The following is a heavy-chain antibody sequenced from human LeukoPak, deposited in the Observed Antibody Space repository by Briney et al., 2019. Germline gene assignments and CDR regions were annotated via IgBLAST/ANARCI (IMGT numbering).Heavy chain of an antibody. V-gene: IGHV3-33*01. Sequence: GGSLRLSCAASGFTFSSYGMHWVRQAPGKGLEWVAVIWYDGSNKYYADSVKGRFTISRDNSKNTLYLQMNGLRAEDTAVYYCARDPHRIKGYDYGMDVWGQGTTVTVSS. CDR3: ARDPHRIKGYDYGMDV. D-gene: IGHD2/OR15-2a*01. J-gene: IGHJ6*02. CDR1: GFTFSSYG. CDR2: IWYDGSNK.